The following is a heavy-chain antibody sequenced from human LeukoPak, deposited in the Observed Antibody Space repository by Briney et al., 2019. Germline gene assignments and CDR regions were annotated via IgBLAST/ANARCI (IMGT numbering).Heavy chain of an antibody. CDR1: GFTFNAHG. V-gene: IGHV3-30*02. CDR3: AKDHHFYDISGADF. D-gene: IGHD3-22*01. J-gene: IGHJ4*02. CDR2: IRYDESNK. Sequence: PGGSLRLSCVASGFTFNAHGMHWVRQAPGKGLEWVSFIRYDESNKFYADSVKGRFTISRDNSKNTLYLQMTSLRTDDTAVYHCAKDHHFYDISGADFWGQGTRVAVSS.